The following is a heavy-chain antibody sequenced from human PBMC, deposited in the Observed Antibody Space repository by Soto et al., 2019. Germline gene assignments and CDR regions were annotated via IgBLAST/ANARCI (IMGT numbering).Heavy chain of an antibody. Sequence: RASVKVSCKASGGTFSSYAISWVRQAPGQGLEWMGGIIPIFGTANYAQKFQGRVTITADESTSTAYMELSSLRSEDTAVYYCAREILRPSYDFWSGSPSYYGDYEDYWGQGTLVTVSS. CDR1: GGTFSSYA. V-gene: IGHV1-69*13. D-gene: IGHD3-3*01. CDR3: AREILRPSYDFWSGSPSYYGDYEDY. J-gene: IGHJ4*02. CDR2: IIPIFGTA.